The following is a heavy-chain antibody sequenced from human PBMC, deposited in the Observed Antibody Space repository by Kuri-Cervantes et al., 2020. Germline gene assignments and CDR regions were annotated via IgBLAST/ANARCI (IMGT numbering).Heavy chain of an antibody. V-gene: IGHV3-30*02. D-gene: IGHD6-13*01. CDR1: GFTFSSYA. CDR2: IRNDGGDK. Sequence: GGSLRLSCAASGFTFSSYAMHWVRQAPGKGLEWVAFIRNDGGDKYYADSVKGRFTISRDNSKDTLYLQMNSLRAEDTAVYYCCRNNSGWLGDYWSQGTLVTVSS. J-gene: IGHJ4*02. CDR3: CRNNSGWLGDY.